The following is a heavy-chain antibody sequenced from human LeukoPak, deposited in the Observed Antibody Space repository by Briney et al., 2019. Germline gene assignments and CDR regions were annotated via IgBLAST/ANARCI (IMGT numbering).Heavy chain of an antibody. CDR2: ISAYNGNT. Sequence: ASVKVSCKASGYSFTSYGISWVRQAPGQGLEWIGWISAYNGNTNYAQKLQGRVTMTTDTSTSTAYMELRSLRSDDTAVYYCAYSCSSTSCPLDYWGQGTLVTVSS. V-gene: IGHV1-18*01. J-gene: IGHJ4*02. CDR1: GYSFTSYG. D-gene: IGHD2-2*01. CDR3: AYSCSSTSCPLDY.